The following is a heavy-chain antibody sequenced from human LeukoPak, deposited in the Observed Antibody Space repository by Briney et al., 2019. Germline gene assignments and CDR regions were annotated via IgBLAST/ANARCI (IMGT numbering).Heavy chain of an antibody. CDR2: INKSGGST. D-gene: IGHD6-25*01. J-gene: IGHJ4*02. CDR1: GFTFSSYT. Sequence: GGSLRLSCAASGFTFSSYTMSWVRQAPGKGLEWVSAINKSGGSTYYAGSVKGRFTISRDNSKNTLYLQLNSLRAEDTAVYYCARRNTSGWLDYWGQGTLVTVSS. CDR3: ARRNTSGWLDY. V-gene: IGHV3-23*01.